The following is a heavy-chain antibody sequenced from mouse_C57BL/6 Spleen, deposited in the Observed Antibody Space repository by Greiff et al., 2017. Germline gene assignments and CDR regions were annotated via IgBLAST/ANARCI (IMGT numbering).Heavy chain of an antibody. CDR2: IYPGSGST. V-gene: IGHV1-55*01. CDR3: ARPTIVTGYAMDY. Sequence: VKLQQPGAELVKPGASVKMSCKASGYTFTSYWITWVKQRPGQGLEWIGDIYPGSGSTNYNEKFKSKATLTVDTSSSTAYMQLSSLTSEDSAVYYCARPTIVTGYAMDYWGQGTSVTVSS. CDR1: GYTFTSYW. J-gene: IGHJ4*01. D-gene: IGHD2-5*01.